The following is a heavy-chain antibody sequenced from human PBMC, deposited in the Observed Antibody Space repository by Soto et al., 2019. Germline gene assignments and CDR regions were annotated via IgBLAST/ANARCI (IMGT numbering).Heavy chain of an antibody. CDR1: GYSFTSYT. D-gene: IGHD3-10*01. CDR3: ARDLIRGSIDY. V-gene: IGHV1-3*01. Sequence: ASVKVSCKASGYSFTSYTMHWVRQAPGERLEWMGWINPGNGNTQYSQKFQGRVTITTGTSAVTAYMELSSLRSEDTAVYFCARDLIRGSIDYWGQGTLVTVSS. CDR2: INPGNGNT. J-gene: IGHJ4*02.